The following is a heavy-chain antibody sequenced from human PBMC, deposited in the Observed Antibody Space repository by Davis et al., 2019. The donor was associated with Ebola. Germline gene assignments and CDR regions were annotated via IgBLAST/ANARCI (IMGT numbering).Heavy chain of an antibody. CDR3: AKDWEVEQQLLYYYYGMDV. CDR2: IRYVEIIN. V-gene: IGHV3-30*02. CDR1: GLPFGSFG. Sequence: GESLKISCVASGLPFGSFGMTWFARAPGKGLEWVAFIRYVEIINYYADSVKGRFTISRDNSKNTLYLQMNSLRAEDTAVYYCAKDWEVEQQLLYYYYGMDVWGQGTTVTVSS. J-gene: IGHJ6*02. D-gene: IGHD6-13*01.